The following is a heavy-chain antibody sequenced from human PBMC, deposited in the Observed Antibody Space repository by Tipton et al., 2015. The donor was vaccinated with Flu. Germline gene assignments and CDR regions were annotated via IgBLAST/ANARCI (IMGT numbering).Heavy chain of an antibody. Sequence: TLSLTCAVSGASISSTSYFWGWIRQPPGKGLEWIGTMYHNGGTYFNPSLNSRVTISVDTSRNQFSLKLNSVTAADTAVYYCVREIQGPYFDSWGQGTPVTVSS. CDR1: GASISSTSYF. CDR3: VREIQGPYFDS. CDR2: MYHNGGT. J-gene: IGHJ4*02. V-gene: IGHV4-39*07.